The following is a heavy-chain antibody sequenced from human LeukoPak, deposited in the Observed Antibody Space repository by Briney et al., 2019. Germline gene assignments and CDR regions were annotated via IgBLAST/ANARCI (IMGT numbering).Heavy chain of an antibody. CDR3: AKPHYSGSGSYSREDY. J-gene: IGHJ4*02. CDR1: GFNFGSDA. Sequence: GGSLRLSCTASGFNFGSDAMHWVRQAPGKGLEWVAFIWSDGSNDHYADSVKGRFTISRDNSKNTVCLQMNSLRAEDTAVYYCAKPHYSGSGSYSREDYWGQGTLVTVSS. CDR2: IWSDGSND. V-gene: IGHV3-30*02. D-gene: IGHD3-10*01.